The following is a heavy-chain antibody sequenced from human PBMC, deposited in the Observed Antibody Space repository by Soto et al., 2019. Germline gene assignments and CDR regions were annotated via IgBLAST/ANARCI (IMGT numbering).Heavy chain of an antibody. D-gene: IGHD5-18*01. J-gene: IGHJ4*02. V-gene: IGHV1-69*05. CDR1: GGTFSTYA. CDR3: ASGIQLWLRRIHNGYSG. CDR2: IIPMFGTA. Sequence: QVQLVQSGAEVKKPESSVKVSCKAPGGTFSTYAISWVRQAPGQGLEWMGGIIPMFGTANYAQRFQDRVTXTXXESTNTVYMELSSLISEDTAVYFCASGIQLWLRRIHNGYSGWGQGTLVTVSS.